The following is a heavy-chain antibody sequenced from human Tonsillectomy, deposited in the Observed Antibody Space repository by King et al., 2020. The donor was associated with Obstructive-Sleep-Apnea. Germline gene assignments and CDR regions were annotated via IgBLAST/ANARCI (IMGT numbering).Heavy chain of an antibody. Sequence: QLQESGPGLVKPSETLSLTCTVSGGSITSHHWSCIRQPPGKGLEWIGYIHFSGGADYSPSLKSRVSMAADTSKNHLALKLTSVTVADTAVYYCAREGGGGVDYWGQGILVTVSS. V-gene: IGHV4-59*11. CDR2: IHFSGGA. CDR3: AREGGGGVDY. D-gene: IGHD3-16*01. J-gene: IGHJ4*02. CDR1: GGSITSHH.